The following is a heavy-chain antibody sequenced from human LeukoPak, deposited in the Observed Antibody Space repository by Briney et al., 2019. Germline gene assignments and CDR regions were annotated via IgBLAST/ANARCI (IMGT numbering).Heavy chain of an antibody. Sequence: GEFLKISFKGSGYRFISYWIGWVRQMPGKGLEGMGIISPGDSDTAYSPSFQGQVTISADKSISTAYLQWSSLKASDTAMYYCARRNGYNAGALDFDYWGQGTLVTVSS. D-gene: IGHD5-24*01. CDR3: ARRNGYNAGALDFDY. J-gene: IGHJ4*02. V-gene: IGHV5-51*01. CDR1: GYRFISYW. CDR2: ISPGDSDT.